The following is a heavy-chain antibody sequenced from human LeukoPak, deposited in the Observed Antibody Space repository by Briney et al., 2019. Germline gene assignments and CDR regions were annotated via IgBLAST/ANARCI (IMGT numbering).Heavy chain of an antibody. CDR2: INPNSGGT. CDR3: ARTNPWELKYYFDY. Sequence: EASVKVSCKASGYTFTGYYMHWVRQAPGQGLEWMGWINPNSGGTNYAQKFQGGVTMTRDTSISTAYMELSRLRSDDTAVYYCARTNPWELKYYFDYWGQGTLVTVSS. CDR1: GYTFTGYY. J-gene: IGHJ4*02. D-gene: IGHD1-7*01. V-gene: IGHV1-2*02.